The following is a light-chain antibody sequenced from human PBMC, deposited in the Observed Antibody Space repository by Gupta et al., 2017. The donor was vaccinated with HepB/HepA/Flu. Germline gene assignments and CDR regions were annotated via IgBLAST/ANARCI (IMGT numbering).Light chain of an antibody. CDR3: GTGDDSRNGVV. CDR1: SSNIGTNT. CDR2: SNN. V-gene: IGLV1-44*01. Sequence: QSVLTQPPSASGTPGQRVTISCSGSSSNIGTNTVNWYQQLPGTAPKLLMYSNNQRPSGVPDRFSGSKSGTSAALAISGLRAEDEADYYCGTGDDSRNGVVFGGGTKLTVL. J-gene: IGLJ2*01.